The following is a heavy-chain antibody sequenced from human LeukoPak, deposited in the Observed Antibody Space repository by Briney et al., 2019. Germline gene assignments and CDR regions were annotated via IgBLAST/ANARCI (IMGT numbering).Heavy chain of an antibody. J-gene: IGHJ4*02. CDR3: TGYGDKSV. Sequence: GGSLRLSCAVSGFTVSTNHMSWVRQAAGKGLEWVSVIHSSGRTYYADSVRGRFTISRDNSKNTLYVQMNNLRVEDTAVYYCTGYGDKSVWGQGTLVTVSS. D-gene: IGHD4-23*01. V-gene: IGHV3-53*01. CDR1: GFTVSTNH. CDR2: IHSSGRT.